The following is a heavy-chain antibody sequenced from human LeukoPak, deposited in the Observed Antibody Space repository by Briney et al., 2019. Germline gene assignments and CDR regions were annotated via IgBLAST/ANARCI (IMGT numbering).Heavy chain of an antibody. D-gene: IGHD5-18*01. Sequence: SETLSLTCTVSGGSIISSSYYRGWIRQPPGKGLEWIGSIYYSGSIYYNPSLKSRVAISVDTSKNQFSLKLSSVTAADTAVYYCARHLARGYSYGYDYWGQGILVTVSS. CDR3: ARHLARGYSYGYDY. CDR2: IYYSGSI. CDR1: GGSIISSSYY. J-gene: IGHJ4*02. V-gene: IGHV4-39*01.